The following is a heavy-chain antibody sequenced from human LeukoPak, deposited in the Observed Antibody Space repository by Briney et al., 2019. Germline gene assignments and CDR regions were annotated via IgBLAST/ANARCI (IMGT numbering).Heavy chain of an antibody. CDR1: GFTFSSYD. V-gene: IGHV3-13*01. Sequence: GGSLRLSCAASGFTFSSYDMHWVRQATGKGLEWVSAIDTAGDTYYPGSVKGRFTISRDNAKNSLYLQMNSLRAEDTAVYYCARDRGVYSRTLEDWGQGTLVTVSS. J-gene: IGHJ4*02. D-gene: IGHD6-13*01. CDR2: IDTAGDT. CDR3: ARDRGVYSRTLED.